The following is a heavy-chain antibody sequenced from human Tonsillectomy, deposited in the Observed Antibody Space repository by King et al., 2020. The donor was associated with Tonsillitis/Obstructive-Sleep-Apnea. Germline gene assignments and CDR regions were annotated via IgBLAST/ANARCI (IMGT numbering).Heavy chain of an antibody. CDR1: GFTFSSYS. D-gene: IGHD4-11*01. J-gene: IGHJ6*03. Sequence: VQLVESGGGLVKPGGSLRLSCAASGFTFSSYSMNWVRQAPGKGLEWVSSISSSSSYIYYADSVKGRFTISRDNAKNSLYLQMNSLRAEDTAVYYCASETTGTTSHYYYYMGVWGKGATVTVSS. V-gene: IGHV3-21*01. CDR3: ASETTGTTSHYYYYMGV. CDR2: ISSSSSYI.